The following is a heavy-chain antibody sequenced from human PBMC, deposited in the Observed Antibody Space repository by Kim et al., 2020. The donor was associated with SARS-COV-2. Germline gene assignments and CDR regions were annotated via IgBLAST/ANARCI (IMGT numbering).Heavy chain of an antibody. CDR3: TKDVGLAAAGLHGVDV. CDR1: GYILTTYS. V-gene: IGHV7-4-1*02. D-gene: IGHD6-13*01. J-gene: IGHJ6*02. Sequence: ASVKVSCKASGYILTTYSIIWVRQAPGQGLEWMGWINTKTGNPEYAQGFTGRFAFSVDTSVNTAYLQISSLKAEDTAVYFCTKDVGLAAAGLHGVDVWGQGTTVTV. CDR2: INTKTGNP.